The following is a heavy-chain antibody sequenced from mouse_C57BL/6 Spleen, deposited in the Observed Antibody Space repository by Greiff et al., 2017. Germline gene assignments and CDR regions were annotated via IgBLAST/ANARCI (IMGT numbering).Heavy chain of an antibody. CDR3: ARWEDDGFEGFAY. Sequence: QVQLQQSGPELVKPGASVKISCKASGYSFTSYYIHWVKQRPGQGLEWIGWIYPGSGNTKYNEKFKGKATLTADTSSSTAYMQLSSLTSEDSAVYYCARWEDDGFEGFAYWGQGTLVTVSA. CDR2: IYPGSGNT. V-gene: IGHV1-66*01. J-gene: IGHJ3*01. CDR1: GYSFTSYY. D-gene: IGHD2-3*01.